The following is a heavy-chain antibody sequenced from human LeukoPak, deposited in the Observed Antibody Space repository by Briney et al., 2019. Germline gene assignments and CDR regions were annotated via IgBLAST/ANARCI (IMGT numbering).Heavy chain of an antibody. J-gene: IGHJ4*02. Sequence: ASVKVSCKASGYTFTSYGISWVRQAPGQGLEWMGWINPNSGGTNYAQKFQGRVTMTRDTSISTAYMELSRLRSDDTAVCYCARDPTHLYYYDSSGYCYWGQGTLVTVSS. V-gene: IGHV1-2*02. CDR3: ARDPTHLYYYDSSGYCY. D-gene: IGHD3-22*01. CDR1: GYTFTSYG. CDR2: INPNSGGT.